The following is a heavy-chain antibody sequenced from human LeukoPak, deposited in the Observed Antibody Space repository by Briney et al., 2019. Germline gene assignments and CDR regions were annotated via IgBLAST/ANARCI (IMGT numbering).Heavy chain of an antibody. CDR3: ARSGYYDLDY. CDR2: INHSGST. Sequence: PSETLSLTCAVYGGSFSGYYWSWIRQPPGKGLEWIGEINHSGSTNYNPSLKSRATISLDKSKNQLSLKLSSVTAADTAVYYCARSGYYDLDYWGQGTLVTVSS. CDR1: GGSFSGYY. J-gene: IGHJ4*02. D-gene: IGHD3-22*01. V-gene: IGHV4-34*01.